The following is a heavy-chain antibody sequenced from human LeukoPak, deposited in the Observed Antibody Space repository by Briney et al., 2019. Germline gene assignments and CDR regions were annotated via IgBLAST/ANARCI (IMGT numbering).Heavy chain of an antibody. V-gene: IGHV1-8*03. Sequence: ASVKVSCTASGYTFTSYDINWVRQATGQGLEWMGLMNPNSGNTSYSQTFQGRVTITRNTSINTAYMELSSLRSEDTAVYYCARGSTGTTYYMDVWGKGTTVTVSS. CDR3: ARGSTGTTYYMDV. D-gene: IGHD1-7*01. CDR2: MNPNSGNT. J-gene: IGHJ6*03. CDR1: GYTFTSYD.